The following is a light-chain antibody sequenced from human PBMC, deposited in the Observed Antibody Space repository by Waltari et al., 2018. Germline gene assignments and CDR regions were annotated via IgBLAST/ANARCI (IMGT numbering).Light chain of an antibody. J-gene: IGKJ1*01. Sequence: EIVLTQSPGTLSLSPGERATLSCRASQSVSSSYLAWYQQKPGQAPRLLIYGASSRATGIPDRFSGSGSGTDFTLTISRLEPEDFAVYYCLQYGSSPGTFGPGTKVEIK. CDR1: QSVSSSY. CDR3: LQYGSSPGT. V-gene: IGKV3-20*01. CDR2: GAS.